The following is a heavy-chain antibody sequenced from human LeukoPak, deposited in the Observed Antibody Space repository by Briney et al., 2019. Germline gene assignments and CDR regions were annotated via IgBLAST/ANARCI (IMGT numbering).Heavy chain of an antibody. D-gene: IGHD3-3*01. J-gene: IGHJ4*02. V-gene: IGHV4-34*01. Sequence: SETLSLTCAVYGGSFSGYYWSWIRQPPGKGLQWIGEINHSGSTNYNPSLKSRVTISVDTSKNQFSLKLSSVTAADTAVYYCARGLTIFGVVSRIYWGQGTLVTVSS. CDR1: GGSFSGYY. CDR2: INHSGST. CDR3: ARGLTIFGVVSRIY.